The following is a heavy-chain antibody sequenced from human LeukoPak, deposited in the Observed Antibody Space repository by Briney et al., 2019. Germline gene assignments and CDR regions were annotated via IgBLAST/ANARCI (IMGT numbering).Heavy chain of an antibody. Sequence: PSETLSLTCTVSGGSVSSGSYYWSWIRQPPGKGLEWIGYIYYSGSTNYNPSPKSRVTMSVDTSKNQFSLKLSSVTAADTAVYYCARADCSGGSCYAFDIWGQGTMVTVSS. J-gene: IGHJ3*02. D-gene: IGHD2-15*01. CDR2: IYYSGST. CDR3: ARADCSGGSCYAFDI. CDR1: GGSVSSGSYY. V-gene: IGHV4-61*01.